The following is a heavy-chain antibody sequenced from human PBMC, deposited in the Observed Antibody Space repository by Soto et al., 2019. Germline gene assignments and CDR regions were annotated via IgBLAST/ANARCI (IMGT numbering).Heavy chain of an antibody. D-gene: IGHD3-16*01. Sequence: QVQLQQWGAGLLKPSETLSLTCAVYGGSFSGFYWSWIRQPPGKGLEWIGESDQSGRTKYNAPLKSRVTISVDTSKKQFSLKLSSVTAADTAVYYCARGMGEESTFYKYYGMDVWGQGTTVTVSS. CDR2: SDQSGRT. CDR1: GGSFSGFY. CDR3: ARGMGEESTFYKYYGMDV. J-gene: IGHJ6*02. V-gene: IGHV4-34*01.